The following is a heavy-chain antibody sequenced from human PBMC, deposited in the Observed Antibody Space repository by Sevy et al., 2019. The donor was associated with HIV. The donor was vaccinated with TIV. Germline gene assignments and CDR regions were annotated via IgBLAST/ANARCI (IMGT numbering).Heavy chain of an antibody. D-gene: IGHD3-16*01. CDR3: ARPFGGARRAFDI. Sequence: SETLSLTCTVSGGSISSYYWSWIRQPPGKGLEWIGYIYYSGSTNYNPSLKSRVTISVDTSKNQFSLKLSSVTAADTAVYYCARPFGGARRAFDIWGQGTMVTVSS. CDR1: GGSISSYY. CDR2: IYYSGST. V-gene: IGHV4-59*01. J-gene: IGHJ3*02.